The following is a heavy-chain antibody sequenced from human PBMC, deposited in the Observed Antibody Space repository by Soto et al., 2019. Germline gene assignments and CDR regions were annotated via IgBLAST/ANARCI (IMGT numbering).Heavy chain of an antibody. CDR3: TRRVGYVFWYFDL. D-gene: IGHD3-10*02. Sequence: QVQLQESGPGLVKPSETLSLTCTVSGGSISSYYGSWIRQPTGKGLEWIGSIDYSGSTNYNPSLKSRVNLQVDTTKNQFSPKLSSVSAADTAVYCCTRRVGYVFWYFDLWGRGNLVTVSS. CDR2: IDYSGST. CDR1: GGSISSYY. V-gene: IGHV4-59*08. J-gene: IGHJ2*01.